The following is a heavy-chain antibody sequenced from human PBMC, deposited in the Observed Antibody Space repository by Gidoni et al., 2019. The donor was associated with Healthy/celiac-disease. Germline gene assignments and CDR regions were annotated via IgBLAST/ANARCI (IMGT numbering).Heavy chain of an antibody. V-gene: IGHV4-34*01. J-gene: IGHJ4*02. Sequence: QVQLQQWGAGLLKPSETLSLTCAVYGGSFSGYYWSWIRQPPGKGLEWIGEINHSGSTNYNPSLKSRVTISVDTSKNQFSLKLSSVTAADTAVYYCARGRGYYDSSGYYTQRTKKYYFDYWGQGTLVTVSS. CDR1: GGSFSGYY. D-gene: IGHD3-22*01. CDR3: ARGRGYYDSSGYYTQRTKKYYFDY. CDR2: INHSGST.